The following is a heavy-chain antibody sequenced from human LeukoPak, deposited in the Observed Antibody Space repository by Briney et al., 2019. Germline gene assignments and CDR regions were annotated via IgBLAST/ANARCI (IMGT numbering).Heavy chain of an antibody. CDR1: GGSISSYH. Sequence: PSETLSLTCTVSGGSISSYHWSWIRQPPGKGLEWIGYIYYSGSTNYNPSLKSRVTISVDTSKNHISLKLTSVTAADTAVYYCAREGGPYRPLDYSGQGTLVTVAS. J-gene: IGHJ4*02. V-gene: IGHV4-59*12. CDR2: IYYSGST. CDR3: AREGGPYRPLDY.